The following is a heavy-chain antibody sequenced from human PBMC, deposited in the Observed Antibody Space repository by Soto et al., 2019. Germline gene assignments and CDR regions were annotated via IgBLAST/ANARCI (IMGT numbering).Heavy chain of an antibody. V-gene: IGHV2-5*02. Sequence: QITLKESGPTLVKPTQTLTLTCTFSGFSLTTGGVGVAWIRQPPGKALEWLAGIYWDDDKRYIPSLRNSLTVTKDTSKNQVVLTMTNLAPVDTATYYSAHTPFLGDKLDFWGQGTLVSVSS. CDR2: IYWDDDK. CDR3: AHTPFLGDKLDF. J-gene: IGHJ4*02. CDR1: GFSLTTGGVG. D-gene: IGHD2-21*01.